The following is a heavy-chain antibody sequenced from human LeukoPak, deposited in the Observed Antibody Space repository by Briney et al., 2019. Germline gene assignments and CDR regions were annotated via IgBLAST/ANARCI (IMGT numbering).Heavy chain of an antibody. CDR2: IKSKTDGGTT. Sequence: GGSLRLSCAASGFTFSNAWMSWVRQAPGKGLEWVGRIKSKTDGGTTDYAAPVKGRFTISRDDSKNTLYLQMNSLKTEDTAVYYCITFSTMEVRVGNWGQGTLVTVSS. V-gene: IGHV3-15*01. CDR3: ITFSTMEVRVGN. D-gene: IGHD3-10*01. J-gene: IGHJ4*02. CDR1: GFTFSNAW.